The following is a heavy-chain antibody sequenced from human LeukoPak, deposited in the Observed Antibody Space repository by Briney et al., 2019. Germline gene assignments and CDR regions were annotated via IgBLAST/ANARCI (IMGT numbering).Heavy chain of an antibody. D-gene: IGHD3-3*01. Sequence: GGSLRLSCAASGFTFSSYGMRWVRQAPGKGLEWVSFIRYVGGKKYYADSVKGRFTISRDNSKNTLYLQMNSLRTEDTAMYYCYRESLPYYDFWSGYYKGFDYWGQGTLVTVSS. CDR1: GFTFSSYG. V-gene: IGHV3-30*02. CDR2: IRYVGGKK. J-gene: IGHJ4*02. CDR3: YRESLPYYDFWSGYYKGFDY.